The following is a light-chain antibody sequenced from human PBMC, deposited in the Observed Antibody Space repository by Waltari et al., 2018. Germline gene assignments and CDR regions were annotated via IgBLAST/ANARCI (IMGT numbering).Light chain of an antibody. Sequence: EIVMTQSPATLSVFPVERATLSCSASQSIRSNLAWYQHKPGQAPRLLIYGASTRATCIPARFSGSGSGTEFTLTISSLKSEDFAVYFCQQYDNWLGTFGQGTKVEIK. J-gene: IGKJ1*01. CDR1: QSIRSN. CDR3: QQYDNWLGT. CDR2: GAS. V-gene: IGKV3-15*01.